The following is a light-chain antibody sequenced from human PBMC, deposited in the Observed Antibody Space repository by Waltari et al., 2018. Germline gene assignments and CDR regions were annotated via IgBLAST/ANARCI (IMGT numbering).Light chain of an antibody. CDR1: TGPVTTGSY. Sequence: QTVVTQEPSLTVSPGGTVTLTCASSTGPVTTGSYPTWFQQKPGQPPRALIYSTTKKHSWTPVLFSGSRLGDKAALTLSSVQPEDEADYYCLLYYGGPQSYVVFGGGTKLTVL. CDR2: STT. J-gene: IGLJ2*01. V-gene: IGLV7-43*01. CDR3: LLYYGGPQSYVV.